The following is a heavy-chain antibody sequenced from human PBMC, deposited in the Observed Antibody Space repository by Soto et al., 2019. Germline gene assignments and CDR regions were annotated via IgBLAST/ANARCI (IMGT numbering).Heavy chain of an antibody. J-gene: IGHJ4*02. CDR2: IKEDGSEK. D-gene: IGHD1-1*01. Sequence: EVQLVESGGGLVQPGGSLRLSCAASGFPFSTYWMSWVRQAPGKGLEWVANIKEDGSEKYYVDSVKGRFTISRDNAENSLYLQMNSLRAEDTAVYYCAKDDFWRYGRLEWGKGTLVTVSS. CDR1: GFPFSTYW. V-gene: IGHV3-7*01. CDR3: AKDDFWRYGRLE.